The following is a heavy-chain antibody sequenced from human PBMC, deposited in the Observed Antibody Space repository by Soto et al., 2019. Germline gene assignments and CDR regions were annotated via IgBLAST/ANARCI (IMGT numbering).Heavy chain of an antibody. J-gene: IGHJ4*02. CDR3: AKSAHPAVVTLYYFDS. CDR2: ISDDGSKK. V-gene: IGHV3-30*18. CDR1: GFSFNNYA. Sequence: QVQLVESGGGVVQPGRSLRPSCAASGFSFNNYAMHWVRQAPGKGLEWVTLISDDGSKKYFADSVKGRFTVSRDNSKNTLFLEMNSLKSEDTAVYYCAKSAHPAVVTLYYFDSWGQGTLVTVSS. D-gene: IGHD2-21*02.